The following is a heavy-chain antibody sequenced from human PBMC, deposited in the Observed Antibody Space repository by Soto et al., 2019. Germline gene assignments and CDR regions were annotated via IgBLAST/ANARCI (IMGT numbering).Heavy chain of an antibody. V-gene: IGHV4-39*07. D-gene: IGHD4-17*01. CDR1: GGFVSSSSYS. J-gene: IGHJ4*02. Sequence: SETLSLTCSVSGGFVSSSSYSWGWIRQSPGKGLEWIGTMYSSENTYYNPSLLSRVTISVDTSKNQFSLRLSSVTAADTAVYYCAKGTTVVIFFDYWGQGTLVTVSS. CDR2: MYSSENT. CDR3: AKGTTVVIFFDY.